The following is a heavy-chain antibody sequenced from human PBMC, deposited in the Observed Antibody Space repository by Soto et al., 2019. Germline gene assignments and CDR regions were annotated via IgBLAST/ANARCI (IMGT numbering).Heavy chain of an antibody. J-gene: IGHJ4*02. Sequence: ASVKVSCKASGYTFTGYAMHWVRQAPGQRLEWMGWINAGNVNTKYSQKFQGRVTITRDTSASTAYMELSSLRSEDTAVYYCARAVAVAADFDYWGQGTLDTVSS. V-gene: IGHV1-3*01. CDR3: ARAVAVAADFDY. CDR1: GYTFTGYA. D-gene: IGHD6-19*01. CDR2: INAGNVNT.